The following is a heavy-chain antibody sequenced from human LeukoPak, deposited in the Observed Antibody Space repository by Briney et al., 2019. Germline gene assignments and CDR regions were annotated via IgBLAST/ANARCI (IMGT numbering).Heavy chain of an antibody. V-gene: IGHV3-48*04. CDR1: GFTFNSYS. J-gene: IGHJ1*01. Sequence: GGSLRLSCAASGFTFNSYSFNWVRQAPGKGLEWISYINSVGGTTFYADSVKGRFTISRDNAKNTLYLQMNSLRAEDTAVYYCARGRGYYDSSGYHWGQGTLVTVSS. D-gene: IGHD3-22*01. CDR2: INSVGGTT. CDR3: ARGRGYYDSSGYH.